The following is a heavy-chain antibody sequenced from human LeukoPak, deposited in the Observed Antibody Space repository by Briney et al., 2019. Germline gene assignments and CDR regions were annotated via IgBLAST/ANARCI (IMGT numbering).Heavy chain of an antibody. CDR2: INQGGSDK. D-gene: IGHD1-14*01. J-gene: IGHJ4*02. CDR3: TRDRSRAEDD. V-gene: IGHV3-7*01. Sequence: GGSLRLSCAASGFTFSGHCMSWVRQAPGKGLEWVANINQGGSDKYYADSVKGRFTISRDNANNLLYLQMNSLRGEDTAVYYCTRDRSRAEDDWGQGTLVTVSS. CDR1: GFTFSGHC.